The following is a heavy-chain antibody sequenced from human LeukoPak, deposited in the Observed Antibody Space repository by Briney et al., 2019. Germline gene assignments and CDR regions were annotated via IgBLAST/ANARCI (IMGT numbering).Heavy chain of an antibody. CDR1: GFTFSGSA. D-gene: IGHD1-26*01. CDR3: TRHLGIVGATGTN. J-gene: IGHJ4*02. Sequence: GGSLKLSCAASGFTFSGSAMHWVRQASGKGLEWVGRIRSKANTYATAYAASVKGRFTISRDDSKNTAYLQMNSLKTEDTAVYYCTRHLGIVGATGTNWGQGTLVTVS. V-gene: IGHV3-73*01. CDR2: IRSKANTYAT.